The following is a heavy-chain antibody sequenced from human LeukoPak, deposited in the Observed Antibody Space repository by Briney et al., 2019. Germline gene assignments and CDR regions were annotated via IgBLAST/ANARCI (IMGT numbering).Heavy chain of an antibody. CDR3: ARGYSGYDQYFDY. CDR1: GFTFGSYS. CDR2: ISSSSSYI. J-gene: IGHJ4*02. Sequence: GGSLRLSCAASGFTFGSYSMNWVRQAPGKGLEWVSSISSSSSYIYYADSVKGRFTISRDNAKNSLYLQMNSLRAEDTAVYYCARGYSGYDQYFDYWGQGTLVTVSS. D-gene: IGHD5-12*01. V-gene: IGHV3-21*01.